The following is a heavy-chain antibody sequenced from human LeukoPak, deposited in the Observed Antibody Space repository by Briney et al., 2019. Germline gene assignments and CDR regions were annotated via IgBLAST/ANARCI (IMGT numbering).Heavy chain of an antibody. CDR1: GGSISSYY. V-gene: IGHV4-34*01. CDR2: INHSGST. J-gene: IGHJ4*02. CDR3: ARIRDGYNPHFDY. D-gene: IGHD5-24*01. Sequence: SETLSLTCTVSGGSISSYYWSWIRQPPGKGLEWIGEINHSGSTNYNPSLKSRVTISVDTSKNQFSLKLSSVTAADTAVYYCARIRDGYNPHFDYWGQGTLVTVSS.